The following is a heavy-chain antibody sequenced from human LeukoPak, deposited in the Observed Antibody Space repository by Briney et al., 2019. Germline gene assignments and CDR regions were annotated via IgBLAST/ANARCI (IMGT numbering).Heavy chain of an antibody. V-gene: IGHV1-2*02. Sequence: ASVKASCKASGYTFTGYYMHWVRQAPGQGLEWMGWINPNSGGTNYAQKFQGRVTMTRDTSISTAYMELSRLRSDDTAVYYCARGYCSGGSCDLDYWGQGTLVTVSS. J-gene: IGHJ4*02. CDR3: ARGYCSGGSCDLDY. D-gene: IGHD2-15*01. CDR1: GYTFTGYY. CDR2: INPNSGGT.